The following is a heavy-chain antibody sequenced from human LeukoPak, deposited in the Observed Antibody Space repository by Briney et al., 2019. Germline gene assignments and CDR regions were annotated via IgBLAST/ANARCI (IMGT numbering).Heavy chain of an antibody. J-gene: IGHJ6*03. CDR2: ISGSGDGT. V-gene: IGHV3-23*01. CDR1: GFTFSWFA. Sequence: GGSLRLSCTASGFTFSWFAMSWVRQAPGKGLEWVSTISGSGDGTFYADSVKGRFTISRDNSKNTLYLQMNSLRAEDTAVYYCAKYSGSHYYYYYMDVWGKGTTVSVSS. D-gene: IGHD1-26*01. CDR3: AKYSGSHYYYYYMDV.